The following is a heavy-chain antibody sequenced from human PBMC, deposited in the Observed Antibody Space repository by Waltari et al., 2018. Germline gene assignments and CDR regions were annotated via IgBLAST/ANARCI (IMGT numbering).Heavy chain of an antibody. V-gene: IGHV1-69*13. CDR1: RGTFLTAA. CDR3: ARDEFCSSGECYWPGDH. CDR2: IIPIYDTV. Sequence: QVQRVQPGAEVKNPGSSVKVPCTAYRGTFLTAAFSCGRQAPGQGLEWMGRIIPIYDTVYYTEKFQGRVTITADKYTSTAYMELSSLRSEDTAVYYCARDEFCSSGECYWPGDHWGQGALVTVSS. J-gene: IGHJ4*02. D-gene: IGHD2-2*01.